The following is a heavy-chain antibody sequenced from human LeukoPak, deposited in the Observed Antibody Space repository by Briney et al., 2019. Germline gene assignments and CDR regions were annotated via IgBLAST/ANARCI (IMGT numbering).Heavy chain of an antibody. CDR1: GFTFSSYA. CDR3: AKATGYQIGGELDY. Sequence: GGSLRLSCAASGFTFSSYAMSWVRQAPGKGLEWVSAISGSGGSTYYADSVKGRFTISRDNSKNTLYLQKNSLRAEDTAVYYCAKATGYQIGGELDYWGQGTLVTVSS. CDR2: ISGSGGST. D-gene: IGHD3-9*01. J-gene: IGHJ4*02. V-gene: IGHV3-23*01.